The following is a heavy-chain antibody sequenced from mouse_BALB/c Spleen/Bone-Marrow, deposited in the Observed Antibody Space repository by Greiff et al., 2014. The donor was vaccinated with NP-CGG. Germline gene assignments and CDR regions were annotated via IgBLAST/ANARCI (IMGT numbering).Heavy chain of an antibody. V-gene: IGHV1-14*01. J-gene: IGHJ2*01. CDR2: INPYNDGT. D-gene: IGHD2-3*01. Sequence: EVQLQQSGPELVKPGASVKMSCKASGYTFTAYVMHWVKQKPGQGLEWIRYINPYNDGTNYIEKFKGKATLTSDIPSSTAYMELSSLTSEDSAVYYCAREGWLLRFDYWGQGTTLTVSS. CDR3: AREGWLLRFDY. CDR1: GYTFTAYV.